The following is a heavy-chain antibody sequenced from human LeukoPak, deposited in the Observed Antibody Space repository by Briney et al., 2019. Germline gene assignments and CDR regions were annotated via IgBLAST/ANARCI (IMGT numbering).Heavy chain of an antibody. V-gene: IGHV1-2*02. Sequence: ASVKVSCKASGYTFTGYYMHWVRQAPGQGLEWMGWINPNSGGTNYAQKLQGRVTMTTDTSTSTAYMELRSLRSDDTAVYYCARDRAGTTSWFDPWGQGTLVTVSS. CDR2: INPNSGGT. J-gene: IGHJ5*02. D-gene: IGHD1-1*01. CDR1: GYTFTGYY. CDR3: ARDRAGTTSWFDP.